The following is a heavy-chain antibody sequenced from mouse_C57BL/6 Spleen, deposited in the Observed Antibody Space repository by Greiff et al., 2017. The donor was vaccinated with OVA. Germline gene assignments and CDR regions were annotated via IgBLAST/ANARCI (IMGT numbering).Heavy chain of an antibody. V-gene: IGHV5-17*01. D-gene: IGHD1-1*01. CDR1: GFTFSDYG. J-gene: IGHJ2*01. CDR2: ISSGSSTI. CDR3: ARRCGYYGSSYVDY. Sequence: VQLKESGGGLVKPGGSLKLSCAASGFTFSDYGMHWVRQAPEKGLEWVAYISSGSSTIYYADTVKGRFTISRDNAKNTLFLQMTSLRSEDTAMYYCARRCGYYGSSYVDYWGQGTTLTVSS.